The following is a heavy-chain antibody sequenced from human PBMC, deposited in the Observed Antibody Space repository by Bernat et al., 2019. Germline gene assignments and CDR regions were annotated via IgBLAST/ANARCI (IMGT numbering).Heavy chain of an antibody. CDR3: AKGGILWPSEYGMDV. CDR1: GFTFSSYA. CDR2: ISGSGGST. D-gene: IGHD3-9*01. Sequence: EVQLLESGGGLVQPGGSLRLSCAASGFTFSSYAMSWVRQAPGKGLAWVSAISGSGGSTYYTDSVKGRFTISRDNSKNTLYLQMNSLRAEDTAVDYCAKGGILWPSEYGMDVWGQGTTVTVSS. J-gene: IGHJ6*02. V-gene: IGHV3-23*01.